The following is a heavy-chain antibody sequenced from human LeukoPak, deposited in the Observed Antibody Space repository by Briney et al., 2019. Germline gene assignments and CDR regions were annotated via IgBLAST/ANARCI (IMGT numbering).Heavy chain of an antibody. J-gene: IGHJ5*02. CDR1: GGSFSGYY. CDR3: ARRGRIQLWTGNWFDP. D-gene: IGHD5-18*01. Sequence: SETLSLTCAVYGGSFSGYYWSWIRQPPGKGLEWIGEINHSGSTNYNPSLKSRVTISVDTSKNQFSLKLSSVTAADTAVYYCARRGRIQLWTGNWFDPWGQGTLVTVSS. CDR2: INHSGST. V-gene: IGHV4-34*01.